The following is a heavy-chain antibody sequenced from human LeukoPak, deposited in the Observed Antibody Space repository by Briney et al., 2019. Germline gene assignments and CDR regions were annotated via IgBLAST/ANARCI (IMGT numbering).Heavy chain of an antibody. J-gene: IGHJ4*02. CDR1: GGSISSYY. Sequence: SETLSLTCTVSGGSISSYYWSWIRQPPGKGLEWIGYTSFSGSINYNTSLKSRVTIYADRSKNQFSLKLSSVTAAATAVYYCASLSLGELSFDYWGQGTLVTVSS. CDR3: ASLSLGELSFDY. CDR2: TSFSGSI. D-gene: IGHD3-16*02. V-gene: IGHV4-59*01.